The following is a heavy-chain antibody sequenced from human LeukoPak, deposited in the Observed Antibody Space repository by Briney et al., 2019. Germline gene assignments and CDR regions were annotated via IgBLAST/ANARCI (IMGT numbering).Heavy chain of an antibody. CDR3: AKGLLGYCRSPSCYAGDH. CDR2: IWYDGSNK. D-gene: IGHD2-2*01. V-gene: IGHV3-30*02. CDR1: GFTFSTFG. Sequence: GGSLRLSCAASGFTFSTFGMHWVRQAPGKGLEWVAFIWYDGSNKYYADSVKGRFTISRDNSKNTLYLQMNSLGGEDTAVYYCAKGLLGYCRSPSCYAGDHWGQGTLVTVSS. J-gene: IGHJ4*02.